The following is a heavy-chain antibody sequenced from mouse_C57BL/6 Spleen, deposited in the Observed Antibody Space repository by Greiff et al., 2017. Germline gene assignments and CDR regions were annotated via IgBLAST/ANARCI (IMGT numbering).Heavy chain of an antibody. J-gene: IGHJ1*03. D-gene: IGHD3-1*01. Sequence: DVKLVESEGGLVQPGSSMKLSCTASGFTFSDYYMAWVRQVPEKGLEWVANINYDGSSTYYLDSLKSRFIISRDNAKNILYLQMSSLKSSDTATYYCARDGSGLRYCDVWGTGTTVTVSS. CDR1: GFTFSDYY. V-gene: IGHV5-16*01. CDR2: INYDGSST. CDR3: ARDGSGLRYCDV.